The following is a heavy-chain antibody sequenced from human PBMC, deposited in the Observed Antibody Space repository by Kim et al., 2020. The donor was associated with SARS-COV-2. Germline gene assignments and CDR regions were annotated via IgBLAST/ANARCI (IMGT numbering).Heavy chain of an antibody. Sequence: GGSLRLSCAASGFTFSSYAMSWVRQAPGKGLEWVSAISVSGGSTYYADSVKGRFTISSDNSKNTLYLQMNSLRAEDTAVYYCAKGSYYDLRGYYYYYMDVWGKGTTVTVSS. V-gene: IGHV3-23*01. CDR3: AKGSYYDLRGYYYYYMDV. CDR1: GFTFSSYA. J-gene: IGHJ6*03. D-gene: IGHD3-3*01. CDR2: ISVSGGST.